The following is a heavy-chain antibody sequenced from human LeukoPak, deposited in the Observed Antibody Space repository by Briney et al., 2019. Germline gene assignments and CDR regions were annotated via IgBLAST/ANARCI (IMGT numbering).Heavy chain of an antibody. CDR1: GYTLTELS. V-gene: IGHV1-24*01. D-gene: IGHD6-19*01. J-gene: IGHJ4*02. CDR2: FDPEDGET. Sequence: ASVKVSCKVSGYTLTELSMHWVRQAPGKGREWMGGFDPEDGETIYAQKFQGRVTMTEDTSTDTAYMELSSLRSEDTAVYYCATGEQWLVGRFDYWGQGTLVTVSS. CDR3: ATGEQWLVGRFDY.